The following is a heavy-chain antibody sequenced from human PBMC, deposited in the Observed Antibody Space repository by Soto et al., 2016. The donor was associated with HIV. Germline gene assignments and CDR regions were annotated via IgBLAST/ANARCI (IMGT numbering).Heavy chain of an antibody. D-gene: IGHD6-13*01. CDR2: ISGSGGST. CDR1: GFTFSSYA. Sequence: EVQLLESGGGLVQPGGSLRLSCAASGFTFSSYAMSWVRQAPGKGLEWVSAISGSGGSTYYADSVKGRFTISRDNSKNTLYLQMNSLRAEDTAVYYCAKDPARVYLVYYYMDVWGKGTTVTVSS. CDR3: AKDPARVYLVYYYMDV. J-gene: IGHJ6*03. V-gene: IGHV3-23*01.